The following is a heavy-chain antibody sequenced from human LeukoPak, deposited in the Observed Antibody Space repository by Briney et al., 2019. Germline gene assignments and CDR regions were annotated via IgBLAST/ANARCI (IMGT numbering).Heavy chain of an antibody. CDR1: GFTFSSYW. CDR3: ARGKYGGYFIDY. D-gene: IGHD5-12*01. Sequence: GGSLRLSCAASGFTFSSYWMHWVRQAPGKGLVWVSRINSDGSDTNYADSVKGRFTISRDNAKNTVYLQMNSLRAEGTAVYYCARGKYGGYFIDYWGQGTLVTVSS. V-gene: IGHV3-74*01. J-gene: IGHJ4*02. CDR2: INSDGSDT.